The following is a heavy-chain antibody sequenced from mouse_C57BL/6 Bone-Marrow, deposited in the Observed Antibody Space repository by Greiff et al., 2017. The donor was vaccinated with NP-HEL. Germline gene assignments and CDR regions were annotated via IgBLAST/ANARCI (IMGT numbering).Heavy chain of an antibody. J-gene: IGHJ3*01. CDR3: ASPYDYDVAWFAY. CDR1: GFTFSSYG. Sequence: DVMLVESGGDLVKPGGSLKLSCAASGFTFSSYGMSWVRQTPDKRLAWVATLSSGGSYTSYPDRVKGRFTISRDNDKNTLYLQMSSLKSEDTAMYYCASPYDYDVAWFAYWGQGTLVTVSA. D-gene: IGHD2-4*01. V-gene: IGHV5-6*02. CDR2: LSSGGSYT.